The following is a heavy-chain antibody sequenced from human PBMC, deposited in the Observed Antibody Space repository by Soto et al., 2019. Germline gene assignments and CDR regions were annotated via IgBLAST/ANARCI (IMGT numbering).Heavy chain of an antibody. Sequence: TSETLSLTCTVSGGSFSSYYWSWIRQPAGKGLEWIGRIYTSGITNYNPSLKSRVTMSVDTSSEQFSLNMTSVTAADTAVYFCARELAEAARSLDFWGLGTLVTVSS. CDR2: IYTSGIT. CDR1: GGSFSSYY. V-gene: IGHV4-4*07. J-gene: IGHJ4*02. CDR3: ARELAEAARSLDF. D-gene: IGHD6-6*01.